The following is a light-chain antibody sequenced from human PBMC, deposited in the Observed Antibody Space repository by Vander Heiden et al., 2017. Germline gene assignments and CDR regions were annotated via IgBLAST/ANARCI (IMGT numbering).Light chain of an antibody. Sequence: VLTQSPLFLPVTPGESASISCRSSQSLLYRDGNNYLDWYLQKPGQSPQRLIYLGSTRASGVPERFTGSGSGTDFALKITRVEAEDVGIYYCMQPLQTPRTFGQGTKVEI. CDR2: LGS. CDR1: QSLLYRDGNNY. J-gene: IGKJ1*01. V-gene: IGKV2-28*01. CDR3: MQPLQTPRT.